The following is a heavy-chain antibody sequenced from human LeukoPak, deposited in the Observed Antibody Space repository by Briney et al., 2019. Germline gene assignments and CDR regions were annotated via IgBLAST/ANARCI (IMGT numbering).Heavy chain of an antibody. CDR3: ARDTGRGGWND. Sequence: PGRSLRLSCAASGFTFSSYSMNWVRQAPGKGLEWVSYISSSSSTIYYADSVKGRFTISRDNAKNSLYLQMNSLRAEDTAVYYCARDTGRGGWNDWGQGTLVTVSS. D-gene: IGHD6-19*01. J-gene: IGHJ4*02. V-gene: IGHV3-48*01. CDR2: ISSSSSTI. CDR1: GFTFSSYS.